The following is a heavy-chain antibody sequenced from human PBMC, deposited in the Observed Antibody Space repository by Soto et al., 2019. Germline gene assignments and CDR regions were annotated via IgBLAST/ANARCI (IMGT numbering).Heavy chain of an antibody. CDR1: GFTFSGSA. D-gene: IGHD3-3*01. Sequence: EVQLVESGGGLVQPGGSLKLSCAASGFTFSGSAMHWVRQASGKGLEWVGRIRSKANSYATAYAASVKGRFTISRDDSKNTAYRQMNSLKTEDTAVYYCTRPPPGGDIWNYGMDVWGQGTTVTVSS. J-gene: IGHJ6*02. V-gene: IGHV3-73*02. CDR3: TRPPPGGDIWNYGMDV. CDR2: IRSKANSYAT.